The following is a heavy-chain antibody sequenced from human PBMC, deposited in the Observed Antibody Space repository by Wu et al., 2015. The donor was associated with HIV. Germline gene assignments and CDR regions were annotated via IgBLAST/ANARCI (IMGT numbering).Heavy chain of an antibody. D-gene: IGHD2-15*01. V-gene: IGHV1-69*05. CDR3: ARDAQVVVAARSYGDAFDI. CDR1: GGTFSSYA. CDR2: IIPIFGTA. Sequence: QVQLVQSGAEVKKPGSSVKVSCKASGGTFSSYAISWVRQAPGQGLEWMGGIIPIFGTANYAQKFQGRVTITTDESTSTAYMELSSLRSEDTAVYYCARDAQVVVAARSYGDAFDIWGQGTMVTVSS. J-gene: IGHJ3*02.